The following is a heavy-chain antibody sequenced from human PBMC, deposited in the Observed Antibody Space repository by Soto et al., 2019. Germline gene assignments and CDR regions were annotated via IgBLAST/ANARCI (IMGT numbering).Heavy chain of an antibody. CDR1: GFTFDDYA. V-gene: IGHV3-9*01. D-gene: IGHD6-6*01. CDR3: AKDMYSRSSRSLDY. CDR2: ISWNSGSI. Sequence: EVQLVESGGGLVQPGRSLRLSCAASGFTFDDYAMHWVRQAPGKGLEWVSGISWNSGSIGYADSVKGRFTISRDNAKNSLYLQMNSLRAEDTALYYCAKDMYSRSSRSLDYWGQGTLVTVSS. J-gene: IGHJ4*02.